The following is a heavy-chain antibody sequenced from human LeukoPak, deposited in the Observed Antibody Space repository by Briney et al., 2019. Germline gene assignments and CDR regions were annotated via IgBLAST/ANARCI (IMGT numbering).Heavy chain of an antibody. Sequence: PGGSLRLSCAASGFTFSSYSMNWVRPAPGKGLEWVSSISSSSSYIYYADSVKGRFTISRDNAKNSLYLQMNSLRAEDTAVYYCARDSSSWSYFDYWGQGTLVTVSS. J-gene: IGHJ4*02. CDR2: ISSSSSYI. CDR1: GFTFSSYS. CDR3: ARDSSSWSYFDY. V-gene: IGHV3-21*01. D-gene: IGHD6-13*01.